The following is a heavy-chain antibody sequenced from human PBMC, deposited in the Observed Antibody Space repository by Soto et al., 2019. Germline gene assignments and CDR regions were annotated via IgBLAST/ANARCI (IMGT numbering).Heavy chain of an antibody. J-gene: IGHJ6*02. V-gene: IGHV4-61*01. CDR2: FYDSGST. Sequence: AETLCLTCTVSGGSVSIGSFYWSWIRRPPGKGLEWIGYFYDSGSTNYNPSLRSRVTMSVDTSKNQFSLKLSSVTAADTAVYYCAASAPPATNYYYAMDVWGQGTPVTVSS. CDR3: AASAPPATNYYYAMDV. D-gene: IGHD5-12*01. CDR1: GGSVSIGSFY.